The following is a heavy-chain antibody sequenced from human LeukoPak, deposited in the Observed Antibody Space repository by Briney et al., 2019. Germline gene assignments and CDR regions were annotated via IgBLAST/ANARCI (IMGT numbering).Heavy chain of an antibody. J-gene: IGHJ4*02. CDR1: GFTFSSYS. CDR3: ARDRSGSYSPPDY. CDR2: ISSSSSYI. Sequence: PGGSLRLSCAASGFTFSSYSMNWVRQAPGKGLEWVSSISSSSSYIYYADSVKGRFTISRDNAKNSLYLQMNSLRAEDTAVYYCARDRSGSYSPPDYWGQGTLVTVSS. V-gene: IGHV3-21*01. D-gene: IGHD1-26*01.